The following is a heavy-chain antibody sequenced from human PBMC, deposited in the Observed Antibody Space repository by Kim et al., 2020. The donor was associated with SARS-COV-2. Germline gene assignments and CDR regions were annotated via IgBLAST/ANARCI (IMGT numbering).Heavy chain of an antibody. V-gene: IGHV3-7*01. D-gene: IGHD4-17*01. J-gene: IGHJ4*02. CDR2: IKQDGSEK. CDR1: GFTFSSYW. Sequence: GGSLRLSCAASGFTFSSYWMSWVRQAPGKGLEWVANIKQDGSEKYYVDSVKGRFTISRDNAKNSLYLQMNSLRAEDTAVYYCARDLIDSYGGHDYWGQGTLVTVSS. CDR3: ARDLIDSYGGHDY.